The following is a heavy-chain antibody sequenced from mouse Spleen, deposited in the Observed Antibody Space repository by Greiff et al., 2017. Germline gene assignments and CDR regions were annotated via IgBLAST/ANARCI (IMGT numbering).Heavy chain of an antibody. CDR1: GFSLTSYG. CDR3: ASEKGYGAMAY. CDR2: IWGGGST. D-gene: IGHD3-1*01. J-gene: IGHJ4*01. Sequence: VKLMESGPGLVAPSQSLSITCTVSGFSLTSYGVDWVRQSPGKGLEWLGVIWGGGSTNYNSALKSRLSIKKDNSKSQVFLKMNSLQTDDTAIYYCASEKGYGAMAYWGQGTSVTVSS. V-gene: IGHV2-6*01.